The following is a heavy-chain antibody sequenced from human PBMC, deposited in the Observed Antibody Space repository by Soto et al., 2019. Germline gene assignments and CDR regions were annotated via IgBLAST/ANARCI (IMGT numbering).Heavy chain of an antibody. J-gene: IGHJ6*02. CDR3: ARKRTYCGGDCSMGTYYYGMDV. CDR1: GYTFTSYY. D-gene: IGHD2-21*02. V-gene: IGHV1-46*01. CDR2: INPSGGST. Sequence: ASVKVSCKASGYTFTSYYMHWVRQAPGQGLEWMGIINPSGGSTSYAQKLQGRVTMTRDTSTSTVYMELSSLRSEDTAGYYCARKRTYCGGDCSMGTYYYGMDVWGQGTTVTVSS.